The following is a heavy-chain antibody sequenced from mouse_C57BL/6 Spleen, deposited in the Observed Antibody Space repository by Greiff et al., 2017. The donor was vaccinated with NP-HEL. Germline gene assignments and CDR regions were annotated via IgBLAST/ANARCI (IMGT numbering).Heavy chain of an antibody. CDR1: GYTFTSYW. J-gene: IGHJ1*03. Sequence: QVQLQQPGAELVKPGASVKLSCKASGYTFTSYWMHWVKQRPGQGLEWIGMIHPNSGSTNYNEKFKSKATLTVDKSSSTAYMQLSSLTSEDSAVYYCAREDYYSTSDVWGTGTTVTVSS. D-gene: IGHD2-5*01. V-gene: IGHV1-64*01. CDR2: IHPNSGST. CDR3: AREDYYSTSDV.